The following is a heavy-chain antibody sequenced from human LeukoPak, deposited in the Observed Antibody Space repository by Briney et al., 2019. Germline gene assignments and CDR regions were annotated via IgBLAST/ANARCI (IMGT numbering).Heavy chain of an antibody. D-gene: IGHD3-10*01. CDR3: ARGGSGSYYYYYGMDV. V-gene: IGHV3-48*02. CDR2: ISSSTSTM. J-gene: IGHJ6*02. CDR1: GFTFSAYS. Sequence: PGGSLRLSCAASGFTFSAYSMNWVRQAPGKGLEWVSYISSSTSTMYYADSVKGRFTISRDNAKNSLSLQMDSLRDEDTAEYYCARGGSGSYYYYYGMDVWGQGTTVTVSS.